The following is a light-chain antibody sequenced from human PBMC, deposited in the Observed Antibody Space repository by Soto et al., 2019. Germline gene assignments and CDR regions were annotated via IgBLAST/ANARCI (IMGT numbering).Light chain of an antibody. CDR2: DDS. CDR3: QVWDVSTVHYV. V-gene: IGLV3-21*02. J-gene: IGLJ1*01. CDR1: NIGSKT. Sequence: SYELTQPPSMSVAPGQTARITCGGNNIGSKTVYWYQQKAGQAPVLVVYDDSDRPSGIPERFSGSNSGNTATLTISRVEAGDEADYYCQVWDVSTVHYVFGTGTKLTVL.